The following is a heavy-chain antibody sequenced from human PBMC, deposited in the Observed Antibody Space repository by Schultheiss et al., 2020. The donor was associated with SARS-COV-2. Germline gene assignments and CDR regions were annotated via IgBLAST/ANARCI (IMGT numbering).Heavy chain of an antibody. J-gene: IGHJ4*02. Sequence: ASVKVSCRASGYTFTGYYMHWVRQAPGQGLEWMGWISAYNGNTNYAQKLQGRVTMTTDTSTSTAYMELRSLRSDDTAVYYCAREKEGYDSSGYFLYWGQGTLVTVSS. V-gene: IGHV1-18*04. CDR1: GYTFTGYY. D-gene: IGHD3-22*01. CDR3: AREKEGYDSSGYFLY. CDR2: ISAYNGNT.